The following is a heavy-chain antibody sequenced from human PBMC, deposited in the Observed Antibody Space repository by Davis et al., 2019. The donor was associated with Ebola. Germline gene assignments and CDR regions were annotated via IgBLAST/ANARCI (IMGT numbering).Heavy chain of an antibody. CDR2: INHSGST. CDR3: ARGRHNDFWSGYRNNWFDP. J-gene: IGHJ5*02. CDR1: GFTFSGSA. Sequence: ESLKISCAASGFTFSGSAMHWVRQASGKGLEWIGEINHSGSTNYNPSLKSRVTISVDTSKNQFSLKLSSVTAADTAVYYCARGRHNDFWSGYRNNWFDPWGQGTLVTVSS. V-gene: IGHV4-34*01. D-gene: IGHD3-3*01.